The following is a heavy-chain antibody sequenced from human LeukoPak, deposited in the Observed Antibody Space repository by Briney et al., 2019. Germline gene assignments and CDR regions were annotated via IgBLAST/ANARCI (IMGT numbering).Heavy chain of an antibody. D-gene: IGHD2-2*01. CDR3: ARGLRRYCSSTSCPYYFDY. CDR1: GGPFSGYY. J-gene: IGHJ4*02. CDR2: INHSGST. Sequence: SETLSLTCAVYGGPFSGYYWSWIPQPPGKGLEWIGEINHSGSTNYNPSLKSRVTISVDTSKNQFSLKLSSVTAADTAVYYCARGLRRYCSSTSCPYYFDYWGQGTLVTVSS. V-gene: IGHV4-34*01.